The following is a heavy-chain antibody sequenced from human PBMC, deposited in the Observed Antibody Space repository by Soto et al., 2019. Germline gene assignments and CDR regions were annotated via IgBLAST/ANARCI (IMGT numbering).Heavy chain of an antibody. J-gene: IGHJ6*01. CDR2: ISGSGGST. Sequence: PVGSLRLSCASSVFTFSSYAMSCVRHSPGKWLEWVSAISGSGGSTYYADSVKGRSTISRDNSKNTLYLQMNSLRAEDTAVYYCAKEAGYDFWSGYYTYYYYGMEVLGQGTTVIVS. CDR1: VFTFSSYA. CDR3: AKEAGYDFWSGYYTYYYYGMEV. V-gene: IGHV3-23*01. D-gene: IGHD3-3*01.